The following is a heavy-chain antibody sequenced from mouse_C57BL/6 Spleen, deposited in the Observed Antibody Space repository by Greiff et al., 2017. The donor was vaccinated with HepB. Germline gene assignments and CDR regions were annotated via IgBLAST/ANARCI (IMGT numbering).Heavy chain of an antibody. Sequence: QVQLKESGAELVKPGASVTLSCKASGYTFTDYEMHWVKQTPVHGLEWIGAIDPETGGTTYNQKFKGKATLTADKSSSTAYMQLRSLTSEDSAVYYWTRLHDDCGHWGKGTTVTVSS. J-gene: IGHJ2*01. CDR2: IDPETGGT. D-gene: IGHD2-12*01. V-gene: IGHV1-15*01. CDR3: TRLHDDCGH. CDR1: GYTFTDYE.